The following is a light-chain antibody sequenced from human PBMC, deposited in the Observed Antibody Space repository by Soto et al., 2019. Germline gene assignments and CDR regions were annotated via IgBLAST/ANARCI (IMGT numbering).Light chain of an antibody. CDR2: GAS. CDR3: QQYNDWPFT. Sequence: IVMTQSPVTLSVSPGGSATLSCRASQSVISNLAWYQHKPGQAPRLLIYGASIRATGIPARFSGSGSGTEFTLTISSLQSEDFAIYSCQQYNDWPFTFGPGTKVDIK. CDR1: QSVISN. J-gene: IGKJ3*01. V-gene: IGKV3D-15*01.